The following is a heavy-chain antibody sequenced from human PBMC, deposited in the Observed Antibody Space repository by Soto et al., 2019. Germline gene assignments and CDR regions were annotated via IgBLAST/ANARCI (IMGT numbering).Heavy chain of an antibody. Sequence: GGSLRLSCAASGFTFSSYGMRWVRQAPGKGLEWVAVIWYDGSNKYYADSVKGRFTISRDNSKNTLYLQMNSLRAEDTAVYYCARDKGDYGDSRDDAFDIWGQGTMVTVSS. CDR3: ARDKGDYGDSRDDAFDI. V-gene: IGHV3-33*01. J-gene: IGHJ3*02. D-gene: IGHD4-17*01. CDR1: GFTFSSYG. CDR2: IWYDGSNK.